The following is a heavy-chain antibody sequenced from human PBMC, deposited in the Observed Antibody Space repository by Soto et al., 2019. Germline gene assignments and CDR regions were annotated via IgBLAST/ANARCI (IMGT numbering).Heavy chain of an antibody. D-gene: IGHD2-2*02. CDR3: AKDWDPAYCSTNRCYKAFAY. CDR2: ISFDASDK. CDR1: GFTFSSHG. Sequence: GGSLRLSCAASGFTFSSHGMHWVRQAPGKGLEWVAVISFDASDKYYADSVKGRFTISRDNSKNTLYLQMNSLRAEDTAVYYCAKDWDPAYCSTNRCYKAFAYWGQGTLVTVSS. V-gene: IGHV3-30*18. J-gene: IGHJ4*02.